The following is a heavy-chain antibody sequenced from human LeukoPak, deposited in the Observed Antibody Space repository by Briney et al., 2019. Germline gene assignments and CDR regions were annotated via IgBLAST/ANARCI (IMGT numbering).Heavy chain of an antibody. V-gene: IGHV3-23*01. Sequence: GGSLRLSCAASGFTFSSYAMSWVRQAPGKGLEYVAESSASGRNTYYADSVQGRFTISRDNSKNTLYLQMNSLRAEDTAEYYCGRRTRDGYNSPIDYWGQGTLVTVSS. CDR2: SSASGRNT. J-gene: IGHJ4*02. CDR3: GRRTRDGYNSPIDY. D-gene: IGHD5-24*01. CDR1: GFTFSSYA.